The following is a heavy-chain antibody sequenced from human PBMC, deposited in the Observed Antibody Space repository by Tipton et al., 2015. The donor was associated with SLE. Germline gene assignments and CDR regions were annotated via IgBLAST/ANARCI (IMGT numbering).Heavy chain of an antibody. CDR2: IWFDGSNQ. CDR3: AKDTPHFY. Sequence: SLRLSCAASGFTFSNHGMHWVRQAPGKGLEWVAVIWFDGSNQYSADSVKGRFIISRDNSKNMLYLQMNSLRAEDTAVYYCAKDTPHFYWGQGTLVTVSS. CDR1: GFTFSNHG. J-gene: IGHJ4*02. V-gene: IGHV3-33*06.